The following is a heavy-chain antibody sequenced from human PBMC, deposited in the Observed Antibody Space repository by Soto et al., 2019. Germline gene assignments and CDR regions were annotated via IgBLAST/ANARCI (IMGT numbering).Heavy chain of an antibody. D-gene: IGHD2-15*01. CDR1: GFTFSSYA. CDR3: ARVPSSSGRALFDY. Sequence: QVQLVESGGGVVQPGRSLRLSCAASGFTFSSYAMHWVRQAPGKGLEWVAVISYDGSNKYYADSVKGRFTISRDNSKNTLYLQMNSLRADDTAVYYCARVPSSSGRALFDYWGQGTLVTVSS. V-gene: IGHV3-30-3*01. J-gene: IGHJ4*02. CDR2: ISYDGSNK.